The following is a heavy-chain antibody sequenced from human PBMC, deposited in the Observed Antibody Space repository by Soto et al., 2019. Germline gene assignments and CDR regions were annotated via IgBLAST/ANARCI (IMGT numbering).Heavy chain of an antibody. V-gene: IGHV1-3*01. CDR3: ARDPTIFGVGRFDY. J-gene: IGHJ4*02. D-gene: IGHD3-3*01. Sequence: ASVKVSCKASGYTFTSYAMYWVRQAPGQRLEWMGWINAGNGNTKYSQKFQGRVTITRDTSASTAYMELSSLRSEDTAVYYCARDPTIFGVGRFDYWGQGTLVTVSS. CDR2: INAGNGNT. CDR1: GYTFTSYA.